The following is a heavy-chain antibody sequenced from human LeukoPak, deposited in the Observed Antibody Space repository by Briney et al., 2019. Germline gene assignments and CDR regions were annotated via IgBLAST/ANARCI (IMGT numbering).Heavy chain of an antibody. V-gene: IGHV4-61*02. CDR3: ARLVAARSLDY. Sequence: PSQTLSLTCTVSGGSISSGSYYWSWIRQPAGTGLEWIGRIYTSGSTNYNPSLKSRVTISVDTSKNQFSLKLSSVTAADTAVYYCARLVAARSLDYWGQGTLVTVSS. CDR1: GGSISSGSYY. CDR2: IYTSGST. D-gene: IGHD6-6*01. J-gene: IGHJ4*02.